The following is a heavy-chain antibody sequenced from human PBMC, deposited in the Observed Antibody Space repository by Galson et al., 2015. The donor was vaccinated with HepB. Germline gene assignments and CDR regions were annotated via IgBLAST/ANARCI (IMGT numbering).Heavy chain of an antibody. D-gene: IGHD1-1*01. V-gene: IGHV3-33*01. CDR3: VRESHTAATTFDF. CDR2: IWHDGTNK. J-gene: IGHJ4*02. CDR1: GFSFSGFG. Sequence: SLRLSCAASGFSFSGFGMHWVRQTPDKRLEWLAVIWHDGTNKYYADSVEGRFTISRDNSENTLYLQMNSLRAEDMALYYCVRESHTAATTFDFWGQGTLVIVSS.